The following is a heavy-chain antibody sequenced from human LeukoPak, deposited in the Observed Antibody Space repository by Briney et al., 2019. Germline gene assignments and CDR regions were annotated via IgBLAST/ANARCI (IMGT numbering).Heavy chain of an antibody. CDR1: GFTFSSYA. CDR2: ISSSGSPI. V-gene: IGHV3-48*03. D-gene: IGHD1-7*01. CDR3: ARDFAGTIPYWYFDL. Sequence: GGSLRLSCAASGFTFSSYAMNWVRQAPGKGLEWVSFISSSGSPIYYADSVKGRFTISRDNAKNSLYLQMNSLRAEDTAVYYCARDFAGTIPYWYFDLWGRGTLVTVSS. J-gene: IGHJ2*01.